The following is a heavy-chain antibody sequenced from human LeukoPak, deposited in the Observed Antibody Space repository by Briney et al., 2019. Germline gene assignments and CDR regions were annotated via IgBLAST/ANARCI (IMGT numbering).Heavy chain of an antibody. CDR3: ARDTPTTDYGMDV. CDR2: INPNSGGT. D-gene: IGHD4-11*01. Sequence: GASVKVSCKASGYTFTGYYMHWVRQAPGQGLEWMGWINPNSGGTNYAQKFQGRVTMTRDTSISTAYMELGRLRSDDTAVYYCARDTPTTDYGMDVWGQGTTVTVSS. CDR1: GYTFTGYY. V-gene: IGHV1-2*02. J-gene: IGHJ6*02.